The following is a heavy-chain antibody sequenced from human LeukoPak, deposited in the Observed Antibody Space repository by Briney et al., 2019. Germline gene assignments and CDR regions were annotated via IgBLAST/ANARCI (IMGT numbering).Heavy chain of an antibody. V-gene: IGHV3-9*01. J-gene: IGHJ3*02. D-gene: IGHD2-15*01. CDR3: AKDSPDIVVVVAATWDAFDI. CDR2: ISWNSGSI. Sequence: GGSLRLSCAASGFTFDDYAMHWVRQAPGKGLEWVSGISWNSGSIGYADSVKGRFTISRDNSKNTLYLQMNSLRAEDTAVYYCAKDSPDIVVVVAATWDAFDIWGQGTMVTVSS. CDR1: GFTFDDYA.